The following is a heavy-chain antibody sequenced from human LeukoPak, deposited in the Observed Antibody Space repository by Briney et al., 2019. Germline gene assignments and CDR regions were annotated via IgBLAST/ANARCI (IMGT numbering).Heavy chain of an antibody. CDR1: GFPFSNYL. Sequence: GGSLRLSCVASGFPFSNYLMSWVRQAPGKGLERVANIKEDGSENYYMDSVKGRFIISRDNVKNSLYLQLNSLGAEDTAVYYCARDRGWQTFDYWGQGSLVTVSS. CDR2: IKEDGSEN. J-gene: IGHJ4*02. D-gene: IGHD5-24*01. V-gene: IGHV3-7*01. CDR3: ARDRGWQTFDY.